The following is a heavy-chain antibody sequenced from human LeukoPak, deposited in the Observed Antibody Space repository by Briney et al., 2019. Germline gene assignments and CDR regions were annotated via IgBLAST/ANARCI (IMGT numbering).Heavy chain of an antibody. CDR2: IRSKANNYAT. CDR3: TCISGYTGSWHLDY. Sequence: GGSLRLSCAASGFTFSGSSVPWVRQASGKGLEWVGRIRSKANNYATAYAASMKGRFTISRDDSENTAYLQMNSLKTEDTAVYYCTCISGYTGSWHLDYWGQGTLVTVSS. V-gene: IGHV3-73*01. CDR1: GFTFSGSS. D-gene: IGHD6-13*01. J-gene: IGHJ4*02.